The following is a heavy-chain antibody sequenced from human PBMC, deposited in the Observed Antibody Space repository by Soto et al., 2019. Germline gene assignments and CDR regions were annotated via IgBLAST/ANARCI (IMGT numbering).Heavy chain of an antibody. D-gene: IGHD3-3*01. CDR3: ARDQETPDFWSGYYAVWFDP. J-gene: IGHJ5*02. Sequence: QVQLVQSGAEVKKPGSSVKVSCKASGGTFSSYAISWVRQAPGQGLEWMGGIIPIFGTANYAQKFQGRVTSTAEECASTAYMELSSLRSEETAVYYCARDQETPDFWSGYYAVWFDPWGQGTLVTVSS. V-gene: IGHV1-69*12. CDR2: IIPIFGTA. CDR1: GGTFSSYA.